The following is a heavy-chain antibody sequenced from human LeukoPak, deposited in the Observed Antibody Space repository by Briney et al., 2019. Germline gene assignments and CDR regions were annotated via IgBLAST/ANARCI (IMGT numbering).Heavy chain of an antibody. V-gene: IGHV3-33*06. J-gene: IGHJ4*02. CDR2: IWYDGSNK. Sequence: PGGSVRLSCAASGFTFSSYGMHWVRQAPGKGLEWVAVIWYDGSNKYCADSVKGRFTISRDNSKNTLYLQMNSLRAEDTAVYYCAKDAGYSSGWSTIWGQGTLVTVSS. D-gene: IGHD6-19*01. CDR1: GFTFSSYG. CDR3: AKDAGYSSGWSTI.